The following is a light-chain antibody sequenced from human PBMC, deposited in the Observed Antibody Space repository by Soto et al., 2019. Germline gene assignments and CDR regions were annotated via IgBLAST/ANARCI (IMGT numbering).Light chain of an antibody. CDR1: QSVSSSY. CDR3: QQYGSSPGT. CDR2: GAS. V-gene: IGKV3-20*01. J-gene: IGKJ1*01. Sequence: EIVLTQSPGTLSLSPGERATLSCRASQSVSSSYSAWYQQKPGQAPRLLIYGASSRATGIPDRCSGSGSGTDFTLTISRLEPEDFAVYYCQQYGSSPGTFGHGTKVEIK.